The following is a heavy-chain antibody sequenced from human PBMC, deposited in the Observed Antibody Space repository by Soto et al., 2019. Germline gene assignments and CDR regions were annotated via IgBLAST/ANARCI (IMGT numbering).Heavy chain of an antibody. CDR1: GFTFGTTD. CDR3: VKNSGWFNT. V-gene: IGHV3-23*01. CDR2: IDGSGGIT. J-gene: IGHJ5*02. Sequence: PGGSLRLSCAAPGFTFGTTDMSWVRQAPGEGLEWVSTIDGSGGITYYADSVEGRFTISRDNSRNTVYLQMNGLRGDDTALYYCVKNSGWFNTWGQGALVTVSS. D-gene: IGHD3-10*01.